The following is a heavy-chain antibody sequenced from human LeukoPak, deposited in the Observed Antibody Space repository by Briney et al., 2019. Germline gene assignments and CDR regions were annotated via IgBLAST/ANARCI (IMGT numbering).Heavy chain of an antibody. D-gene: IGHD2-15*01. CDR3: ARHPVVVVAANAFDI. V-gene: IGHV4-59*08. J-gene: IGHJ3*02. CDR1: GGSISNYY. CDR2: IYYSGST. Sequence: SETLSLTCTVSGGSISNYYWNWIRQPPGKGLEWIGFIYYSGSTNYNPSLKSRVTISVDTSKNQFSLKLSSVTAADTAVYYCARHPVVVVAANAFDIWGQGTMDTVSS.